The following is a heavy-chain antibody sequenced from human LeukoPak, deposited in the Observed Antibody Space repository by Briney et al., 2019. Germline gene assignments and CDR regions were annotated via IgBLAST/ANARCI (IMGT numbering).Heavy chain of an antibody. V-gene: IGHV3-23*01. Sequence: PGGSLRLSCAASGFTFSSYAMSWVRQAPGKGLEWVSAISGSGGSTYYADSVKGRFTISRDNSKNTLYLQMNSLRAEDTAVYYCARESYYDFWSGSPHNWFDPWGQGTLVTVSS. CDR3: ARESYYDFWSGSPHNWFDP. CDR2: ISGSGGST. CDR1: GFTFSSYA. J-gene: IGHJ5*02. D-gene: IGHD3-3*01.